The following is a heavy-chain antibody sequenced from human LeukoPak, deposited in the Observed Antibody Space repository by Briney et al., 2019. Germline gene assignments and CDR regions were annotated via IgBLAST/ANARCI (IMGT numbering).Heavy chain of an antibody. CDR3: AKRPLNSGISI. CDR2: ISGSGGST. V-gene: IGHV3-23*01. D-gene: IGHD4-23*01. J-gene: IGHJ4*02. Sequence: QPGGSLRLSCAAYGFTFSSYAMSWVRQAPGKGLEWVSAISGSGGSTYYADYVKGRFTIYRDNSKNTLYLQMNRLRDEDTAVYYSAKRPLNSGISIWGQGTLVTVSS. CDR1: GFTFSSYA.